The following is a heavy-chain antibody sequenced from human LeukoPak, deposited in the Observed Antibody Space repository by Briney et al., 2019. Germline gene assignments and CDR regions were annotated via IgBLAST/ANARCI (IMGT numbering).Heavy chain of an antibody. CDR3: ARGLPYNDAFDI. V-gene: IGHV3-21*01. D-gene: IGHD4-11*01. CDR1: GFTFSSYN. J-gene: IGHJ3*02. Sequence: NAGGSLRLSCAPSGFTFSSYNLNWVRQAPGKGLEWVSTISSSSNYIYYADSVKGRFTISRDNAKNSLYLQVNSLRAEDTAVYYCARGLPYNDAFDIWGQGTMVTVSS. CDR2: ISSSSNYI.